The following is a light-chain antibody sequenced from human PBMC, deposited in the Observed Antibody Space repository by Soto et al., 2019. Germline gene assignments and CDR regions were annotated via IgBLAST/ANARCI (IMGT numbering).Light chain of an antibody. V-gene: IGKV1-5*01. CDR1: QNISTS. CDR2: DVS. Sequence: DIPLTQSPATLSLSLGDSLTLSCRASQNISTSLAWYQHKPGKAPKLLMFDVSNLESGVPARFSGSGSGTEFTLTISSLESDDFATYYCQQYDYSRTFGQGTKVDIK. CDR3: QQYDYSRT. J-gene: IGKJ1*01.